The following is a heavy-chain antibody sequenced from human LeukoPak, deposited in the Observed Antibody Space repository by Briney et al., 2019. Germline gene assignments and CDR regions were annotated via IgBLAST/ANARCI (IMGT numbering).Heavy chain of an antibody. V-gene: IGHV4-59*08. CDR2: IYYSGST. CDR1: GASISTYY. CDR3: ARHEIQLWYFDY. D-gene: IGHD5-18*01. J-gene: IGHJ4*02. Sequence: SETLSLTCTVSGASISTYYWSWIRQPPGKGLEWIGYIYYSGSTNYNPSLKSRVTISVDTSKNQFSLKLSSVTAADTAVYYCARHEIQLWYFDYWGQGTLVTVSS.